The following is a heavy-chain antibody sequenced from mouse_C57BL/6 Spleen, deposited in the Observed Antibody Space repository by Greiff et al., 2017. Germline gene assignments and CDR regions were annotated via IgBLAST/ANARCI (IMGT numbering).Heavy chain of an antibody. Sequence: QVQLQQPGAELVRPGSSVKLSCKASGYTFTSYWMDWVKQRPGQGLEWIGNIYPSDSETHYNQKFKDKATLTVEKSSSTAYMQLSSLTSEDSAVYYCARGTYYDYGGAYWGQGTLVTVSA. V-gene: IGHV1-61*01. CDR1: GYTFTSYW. J-gene: IGHJ3*01. CDR2: IYPSDSET. CDR3: ARGTYYDYGGAY. D-gene: IGHD2-4*01.